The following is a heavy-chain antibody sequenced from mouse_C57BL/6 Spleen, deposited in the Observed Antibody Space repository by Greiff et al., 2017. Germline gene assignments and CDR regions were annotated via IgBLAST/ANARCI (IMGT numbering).Heavy chain of an antibody. D-gene: IGHD6-1*01. CDR1: GYAFSSYW. CDR3: ARSLPGAYFDV. Sequence: QVQLQQSGAELVKPGASVKISCKASGYAFSSYWMNWVKQRPGTGLEWIGQIYPGDGDTNYNGKFKGKATLTADKSSSTAYMQLSSLTSEDSAVYFCARSLPGAYFDVWGTGTTVTVSS. J-gene: IGHJ1*03. CDR2: IYPGDGDT. V-gene: IGHV1-80*01.